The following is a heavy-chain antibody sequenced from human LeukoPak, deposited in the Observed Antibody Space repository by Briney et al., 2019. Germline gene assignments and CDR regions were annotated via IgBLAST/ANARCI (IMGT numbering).Heavy chain of an antibody. V-gene: IGHV6-1*01. CDR1: GDSVSSNSAA. CDR2: TYYRSKWYN. D-gene: IGHD1-7*01. Sequence: SQTLSLTCAISGDSVSSNSAAWNWIRQSPSRGLEWLGRTYYRSKWYNDYAVSVKSRITINPDTSKNQFALQLNSVTPEDTAVYYCASDRTGYNWDYVGEPEYYYYGMDVWGQGTTVTVSS. J-gene: IGHJ6*02. CDR3: ASDRTGYNWDYVGEPEYYYYGMDV.